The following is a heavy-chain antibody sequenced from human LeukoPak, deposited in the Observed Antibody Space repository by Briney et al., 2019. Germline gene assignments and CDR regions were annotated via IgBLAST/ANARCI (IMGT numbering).Heavy chain of an antibody. CDR2: IKQDGSEK. CDR1: GFTFSRNW. J-gene: IGHJ6*03. CDR3: ARGVRIPGNYYYYIGV. V-gene: IGHV3-7*01. D-gene: IGHD1-14*01. Sequence: GGSLRLSCAASGFTFSRNWMSWVRQAPGKGLEWVANIKQDGSEKYYVDSVKGRFTIFRDNAKNSLYLQMNSLRVEDTAVYYCARGVRIPGNYYYYIGVWGKGTTVTVSS.